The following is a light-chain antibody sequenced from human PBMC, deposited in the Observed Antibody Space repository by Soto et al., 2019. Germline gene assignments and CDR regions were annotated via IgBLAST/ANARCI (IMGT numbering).Light chain of an antibody. V-gene: IGLV2-8*01. Sequence: QSVLTQPPSASGSPGQSVTISCTGTSCDVGGYNYVSWYQQHPGKAPKLMIYEVSKRPSGVPDRFSGSKSGNTASLTVSGLQAEDEADYYCSSYAGSNNFDVVFGGGTKLTVL. CDR1: SCDVGGYNY. CDR2: EVS. J-gene: IGLJ2*01. CDR3: SSYAGSNNFDVV.